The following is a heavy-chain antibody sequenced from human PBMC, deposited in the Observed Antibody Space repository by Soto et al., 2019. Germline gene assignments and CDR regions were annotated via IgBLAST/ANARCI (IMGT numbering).Heavy chain of an antibody. CDR1: GFTFSSYS. J-gene: IGHJ5*02. Sequence: GRSLRLSCAASGFTFSSYSMNWVRQAPGKGLEWVSYISSSSSTIYYADSVKDRFTISGDNAKNSLYLQMNSLRDEDTAVYYCARTSSGWFGDWFDPRGQGTLVTVSS. V-gene: IGHV3-48*02. D-gene: IGHD6-19*01. CDR3: ARTSSGWFGDWFDP. CDR2: ISSSSSTI.